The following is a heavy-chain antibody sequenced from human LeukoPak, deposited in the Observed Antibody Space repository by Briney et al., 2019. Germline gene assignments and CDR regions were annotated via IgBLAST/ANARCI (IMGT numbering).Heavy chain of an antibody. J-gene: IGHJ5*02. CDR1: GGSISSYY. D-gene: IGHD3-22*01. V-gene: IGHV4-59*01. Sequence: PSETLSLTCTVSGGSISSYYWSWIRQPSGKGLEWIGYIYYSGSTNYNPSLKSRVTISVDTSKNQFSLKLSSVTAADTAVYYCARDYYDSSGYYYGFWFDPWGQGTLVTVSS. CDR2: IYYSGST. CDR3: ARDYYDSSGYYYGFWFDP.